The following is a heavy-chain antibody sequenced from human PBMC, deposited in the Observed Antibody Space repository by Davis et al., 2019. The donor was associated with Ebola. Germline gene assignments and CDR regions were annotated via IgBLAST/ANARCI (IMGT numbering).Heavy chain of an antibody. V-gene: IGHV3-66*02. J-gene: IGHJ4*02. CDR1: GFTVSSNY. CDR3: ATTYRGSY. CDR2: IYSGGST. Sequence: GESLKISCAASGFTVSSNYMSWVRQAPGKGLEWVSVIYSGGSTYYADSVKGRFTISRDNSKNTLYLQMNSLRAEDTAVYYCATTYRGSYWGQGTLVTVSS. D-gene: IGHD2-2*02.